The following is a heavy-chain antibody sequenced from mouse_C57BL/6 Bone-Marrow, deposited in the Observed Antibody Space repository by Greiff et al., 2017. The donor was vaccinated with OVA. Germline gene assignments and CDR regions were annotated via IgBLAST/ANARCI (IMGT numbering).Heavy chain of an antibody. CDR2: IYPGDGDT. J-gene: IGHJ3*01. CDR1: GYAFSSSW. Sequence: VQLQQSGPELVKPGASVKISCKASGYAFSSSWMNWVKQRPGKGLEWIGRIYPGDGDTNYNGKFKGKATLTADKSSSTAYMQLSSLTSDDSAVYFCARFEIPYYSGAYWGQGTLVTVSA. D-gene: IGHD2-12*01. V-gene: IGHV1-82*01. CDR3: ARFEIPYYSGAY.